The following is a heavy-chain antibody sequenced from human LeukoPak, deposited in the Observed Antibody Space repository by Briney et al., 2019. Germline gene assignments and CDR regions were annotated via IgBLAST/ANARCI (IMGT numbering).Heavy chain of an antibody. D-gene: IGHD3-22*01. CDR2: IRYDGSNK. Sequence: GGSLRLSRAASGFTFSSYGMHWVRQAPGKGLEWVAFIRYDGSNKYYADSVKGRFTISRDNSKNTLYLHVNSLRPEDTAVYYCAKEAYDSSGYYYVQGDYFDYWGQGTLVTVSS. V-gene: IGHV3-30*02. CDR3: AKEAYDSSGYYYVQGDYFDY. CDR1: GFTFSSYG. J-gene: IGHJ4*02.